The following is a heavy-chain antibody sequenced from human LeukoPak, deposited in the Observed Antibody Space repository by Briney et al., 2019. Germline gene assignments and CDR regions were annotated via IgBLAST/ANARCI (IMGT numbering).Heavy chain of an antibody. J-gene: IGHJ6*02. CDR1: GFTFGDYA. D-gene: IGHD6-13*01. Sequence: GGSLRLSCAASGFTFGDYAMHWVRQAPGKGLEWVSGINWKSNNVGYADSVKGRFTISRDNAKNSLYLQMNSLRTEDTALYYCARDRAGYFYAMDVWGQGTSVTVSS. V-gene: IGHV3-9*01. CDR2: INWKSNNV. CDR3: ARDRAGYFYAMDV.